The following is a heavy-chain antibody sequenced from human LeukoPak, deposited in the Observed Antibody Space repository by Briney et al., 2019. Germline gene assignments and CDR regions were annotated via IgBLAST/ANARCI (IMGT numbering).Heavy chain of an antibody. D-gene: IGHD6-19*01. J-gene: IGHJ5*02. CDR2: IYHSGST. Sequence: SETLSLTCAVSGGSISSSNWWSWVRQPPGKGLEWIGEIYHSGSTNYNPSLKSRVTISVDKSKNQFSLKLSSVTAADTAVYYCARDRQDSSGWYGLSSHIRWFDPWGQGTLVTVSS. CDR1: GGSISSSNW. CDR3: ARDRQDSSGWYGLSSHIRWFDP. V-gene: IGHV4-4*02.